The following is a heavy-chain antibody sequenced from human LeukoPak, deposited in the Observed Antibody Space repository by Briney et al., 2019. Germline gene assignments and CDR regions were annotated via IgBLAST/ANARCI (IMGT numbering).Heavy chain of an antibody. CDR2: ISSGSGTT. D-gene: IGHD4-17*01. CDR3: AKDRGNDYGVFDY. J-gene: IGHJ4*02. V-gene: IGHV3-48*01. CDR1: GFIFSSYS. Sequence: EGSLRLSCAASGFIFSSYSMNWVRQTPGKGLEWISYISSGSGTTYYGDSVQGRFITSRDNAKNSLHLQMNSLRAEDTGVYYCAKDRGNDYGVFDYWGQGILVTVSS.